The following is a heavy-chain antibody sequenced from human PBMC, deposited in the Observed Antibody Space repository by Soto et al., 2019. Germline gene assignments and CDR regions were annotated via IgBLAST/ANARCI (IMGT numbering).Heavy chain of an antibody. CDR2: IYHSGST. J-gene: IGHJ4*02. Sequence: SETLSLTCTVSGGSISSGGYYWSWIRQHPGKGLEWIGDIYHSGSTNYNPSLKSRVTISVDKSKNQFSLKLSSVTAADTAVYYCARDVGYGDYDRSFDYWGQGTLVTVSS. V-gene: IGHV4-39*07. CDR3: ARDVGYGDYDRSFDY. D-gene: IGHD4-17*01. CDR1: GGSISSGGYY.